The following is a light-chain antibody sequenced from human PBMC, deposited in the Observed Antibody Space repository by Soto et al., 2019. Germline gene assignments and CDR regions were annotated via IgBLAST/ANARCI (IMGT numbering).Light chain of an antibody. CDR1: SSDVVGYNY. Sequence: QSALTQPASVYGSPGQSITISCTGTSSDVVGYNYVSWYQQHPGKAPKLMIYEVSNRPSGVSNRFSGSKSGNTASLTISGLQAEDEADYYCSSYTSSSIDYVFGTGTKLTL. CDR2: EVS. V-gene: IGLV2-14*01. CDR3: SSYTSSSIDYV. J-gene: IGLJ1*01.